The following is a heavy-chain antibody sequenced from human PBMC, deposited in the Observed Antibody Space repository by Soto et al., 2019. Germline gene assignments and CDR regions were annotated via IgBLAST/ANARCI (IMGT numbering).Heavy chain of an antibody. CDR1: GLTFSNAW. CDR3: TTDPGDYEDY. D-gene: IGHD4-17*01. J-gene: IGHJ4*02. V-gene: IGHV3-15*01. Sequence: GGSLRLSCAASGLTFSNAWMSWVRQAPGKGLEWVGRIKSKKDGGTTDYAAPVKGRFTISRDDSRNTLYLQMNSLRTEDTAVYYCTTDPGDYEDYWGQGTPVTVSS. CDR2: IKSKKDGGTT.